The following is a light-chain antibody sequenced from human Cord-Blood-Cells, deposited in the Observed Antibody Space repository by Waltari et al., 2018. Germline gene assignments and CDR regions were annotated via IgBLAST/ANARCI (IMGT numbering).Light chain of an antibody. CDR3: CSYAGSSTYVV. Sequence: QSALTQPASVSGSPGQSITISCSGTTRAVWTYNIASWYQQHPGKAPTILIYEVNKRPSGVSNRFSGSKSGNTASLTISGLQAEDEADYYCCSYAGSSTYVVFGGGTKLTVL. J-gene: IGLJ2*01. V-gene: IGLV2-23*02. CDR2: EVN. CDR1: TRAVWTYNI.